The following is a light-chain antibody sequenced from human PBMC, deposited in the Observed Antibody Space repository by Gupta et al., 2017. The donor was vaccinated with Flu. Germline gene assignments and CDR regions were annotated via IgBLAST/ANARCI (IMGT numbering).Light chain of an antibody. CDR1: QDISNY. J-gene: IGKJ3*01. CDR2: DAS. CDR3: QQYDNLPLA. V-gene: IGKV1-33*01. Sequence: DIQMTQSPSPLSASVGDRVTITCQASQDISNYLNWYQQKPGKAPKRLIYDASNLETGVPSRFSGSGSGTDFTFTISSLQPEDIATYYCQQYDNLPLAFGPGTKVEIK.